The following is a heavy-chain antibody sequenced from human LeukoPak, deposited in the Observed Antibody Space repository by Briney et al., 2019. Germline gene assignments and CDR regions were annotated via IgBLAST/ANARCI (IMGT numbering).Heavy chain of an antibody. V-gene: IGHV6-1*01. D-gene: IGHD2-15*01. J-gene: IGHJ6*04. CDR1: GDSVSSNSAA. CDR3: AGDRPIVVVVAANYYYYYYGMDV. Sequence: SQTLSLTCAISGDSVSSNSAAWNWIRQSPSRGLEWLVRAYYGSKWYNDYAVSVKSRITINPDTSKNQFSLQLNSVTPEDTAVYYCAGDRPIVVVVAANYYYYYYGMDVWGKGTTVTVSS. CDR2: AYYGSKWYN.